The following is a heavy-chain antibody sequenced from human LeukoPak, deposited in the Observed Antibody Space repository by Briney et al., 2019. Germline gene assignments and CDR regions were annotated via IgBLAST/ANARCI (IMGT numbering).Heavy chain of an antibody. J-gene: IGHJ4*02. CDR3: ARGDSGSYYFDY. D-gene: IGHD1-26*01. CDR2: IYSGGTT. V-gene: IGHV3-53*01. Sequence: GGSLRLSCAASGFTVSNNYMSWVRQAPGKGLECVSVIYSGGTTYYADSVKGRFTISRDNAKNSLYLQMNSLRAEDTAVYYCARGDSGSYYFDYWGQGTLVTVSS. CDR1: GFTVSNNY.